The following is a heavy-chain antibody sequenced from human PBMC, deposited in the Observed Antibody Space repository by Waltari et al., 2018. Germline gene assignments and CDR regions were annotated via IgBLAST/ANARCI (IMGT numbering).Heavy chain of an antibody. Sequence: EVQLVQSGVEVKEPGESLKISCKGSGYRFNNYWIGWVRQMPGKGLGWMGLIYPGDSYTRYSPSFQGQVTISADKSITTAYLQWSSLKASDTAMYYCARLDGTGRAADYWGQGTLVTVSS. CDR2: IYPGDSYT. D-gene: IGHD3-10*01. CDR1: GYRFNNYW. J-gene: IGHJ4*02. V-gene: IGHV5-51*01. CDR3: ARLDGTGRAADY.